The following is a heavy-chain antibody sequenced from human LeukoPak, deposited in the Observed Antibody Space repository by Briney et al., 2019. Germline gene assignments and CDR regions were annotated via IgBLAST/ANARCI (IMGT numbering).Heavy chain of an antibody. J-gene: IGHJ4*02. CDR3: AKVYYGGYEYYFDY. Sequence: PGGSLRLSCAASGFTFSSYAMSWVSQAPGKRREWVSAISGSGGSTYYADPVKGRFTISRDNSKNTLYLQMNSLRAEDTAVYYCAKVYYGGYEYYFDYWGQGTLVTVSS. D-gene: IGHD4-17*01. CDR2: ISGSGGST. CDR1: GFTFSSYA. V-gene: IGHV3-23*01.